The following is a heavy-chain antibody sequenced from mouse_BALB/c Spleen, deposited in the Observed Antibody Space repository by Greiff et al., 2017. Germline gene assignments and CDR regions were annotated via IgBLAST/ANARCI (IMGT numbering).Heavy chain of an antibody. V-gene: IGHV2-6-7*01. CDR3: ARDRNGYDGDYAMDY. J-gene: IGHJ4*01. Sequence: VQLQQSGPGLVAPSQSLSITCTVSGFSLTGYGVNWVRQPPGKGLEWLGMIWGDGSTDYNSALKSRLSISKDNSKSQVFLKMNSLQTDDTARYYCARDRNGYDGDYAMDYWGQGTSVTVSS. D-gene: IGHD2-2*01. CDR1: GFSLTGYG. CDR2: IWGDGST.